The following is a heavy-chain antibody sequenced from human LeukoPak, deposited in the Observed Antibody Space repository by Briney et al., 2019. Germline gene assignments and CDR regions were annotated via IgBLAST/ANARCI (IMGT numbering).Heavy chain of an antibody. Sequence: GAWVKVSSKASGGTFSSYAISWVRRAPGQGLEWMGGIIPIFGTANYAQKFQGRVTITTDESTSTAYMELSSLRSEDTAVYYCARAVRFVVVPAHAFDIWGQGTMVTVSS. CDR3: ARAVRFVVVPAHAFDI. D-gene: IGHD2-2*01. V-gene: IGHV1-69*05. CDR2: IIPIFGTA. CDR1: GGTFSSYA. J-gene: IGHJ3*02.